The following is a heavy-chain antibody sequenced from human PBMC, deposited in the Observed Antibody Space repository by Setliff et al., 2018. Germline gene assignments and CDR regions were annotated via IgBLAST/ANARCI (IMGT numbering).Heavy chain of an antibody. D-gene: IGHD3-22*01. CDR2: IYHSGST. CDR1: GYSISSGYY. J-gene: IGHJ4*02. CDR3: ARESRYYYDNLGTLDY. V-gene: IGHV4-38-2*02. Sequence: PSETLSLTCAVSGYSISSGYYWGWIRQPPGKGLEWIGSIYHSGSTYYNPSLKSRVTISVDTSKNQFSLKLSSVTAADTAVYYCARESRYYYDNLGTLDYWGQGTRVTVSS.